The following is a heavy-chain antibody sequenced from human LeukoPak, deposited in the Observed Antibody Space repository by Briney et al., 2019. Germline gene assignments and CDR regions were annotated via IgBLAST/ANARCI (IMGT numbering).Heavy chain of an antibody. D-gene: IGHD5-18*01. Sequence: SETLSLTCTVSGGSISNCYWSWIRQPPGKRMEWIGYIYYSGSTNYNPSLKSRLTISVDTSKNQFSLRLSSVTAADTALYYCARLSYNYGFFLDYWGQGTLVTVSS. CDR3: ARLSYNYGFFLDY. CDR2: IYYSGST. V-gene: IGHV4-59*08. J-gene: IGHJ4*02. CDR1: GGSISNCY.